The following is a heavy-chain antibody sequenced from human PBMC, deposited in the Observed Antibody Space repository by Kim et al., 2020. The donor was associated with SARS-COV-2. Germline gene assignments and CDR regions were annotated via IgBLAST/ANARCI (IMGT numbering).Heavy chain of an antibody. CDR2: IRSNANNYAT. CDR3: ARLSDILTGLLPGNY. V-gene: IGHV3-73*01. J-gene: IGHJ4*02. CDR1: GFTFSGSA. Sequence: GGSLRLSCAASGFTFSGSAMHWVRQASGKGLEWVGRIRSNANNYATAYAASVKGRFTISRDDSKNTAYLQMSSLRIEDTAVYYCARLSDILTGLLPGNYWGQGTLVTVSS. D-gene: IGHD3-9*01.